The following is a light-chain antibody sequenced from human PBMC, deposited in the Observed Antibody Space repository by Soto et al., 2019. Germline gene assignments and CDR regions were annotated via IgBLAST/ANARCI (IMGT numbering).Light chain of an antibody. CDR3: AGWDDSLSGPV. Sequence: QSVLTQPPSASGTPGQRVTISCSGSSSNIGSNYVYWYQQLPGTAPKLLIYGNNQRPSGVSDRFSVSKSGTSASLAISGLRSEDEADYYCAGWDDSLSGPVIGGGTKLTVL. V-gene: IGLV1-47*01. CDR1: SSNIGSNY. J-gene: IGLJ2*01. CDR2: GNN.